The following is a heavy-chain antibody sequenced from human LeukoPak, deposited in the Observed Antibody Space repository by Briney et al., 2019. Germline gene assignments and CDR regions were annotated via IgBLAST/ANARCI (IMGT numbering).Heavy chain of an antibody. CDR3: ARHERYSSSWLFDY. J-gene: IGHJ4*02. V-gene: IGHV4-61*08. D-gene: IGHD6-13*01. CDR2: IYYSGST. CDR1: GGSISSGGYY. Sequence: SQTLSLTCTVSGGSISSGGYYWSWIRQPPGKGLEWIGYIYYSGSTNYNPSLKSRVTISVDTSKNQFSLKLSSVTAADTAVYYCARHERYSSSWLFDYWGQGTLVTVSS.